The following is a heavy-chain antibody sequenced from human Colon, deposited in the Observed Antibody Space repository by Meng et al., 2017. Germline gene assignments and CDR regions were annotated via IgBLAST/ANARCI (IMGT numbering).Heavy chain of an antibody. Sequence: GGSLRLSCAASGFTFSSYAMHWVRQAPGKGLEWVAVISYDGSNKYYADSVKGRFTISRDNSKNTLYLQMNSLRAEDTAVYYCARALYVIVRGYYFDYWGQGTLVTVSS. V-gene: IGHV3-30*14. CDR2: ISYDGSNK. D-gene: IGHD2-15*01. J-gene: IGHJ4*02. CDR3: ARALYVIVRGYYFDY. CDR1: GFTFSSYA.